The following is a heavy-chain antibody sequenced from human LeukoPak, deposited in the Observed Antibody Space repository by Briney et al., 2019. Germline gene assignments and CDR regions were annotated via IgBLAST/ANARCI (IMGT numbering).Heavy chain of an antibody. J-gene: IGHJ4*02. CDR3: AKSPQGIGVVIS. D-gene: IGHD3-3*01. Sequence: GSLRLSFAASGFPFSSYAMSWVRQAPGKGLEWVSAISGSGGSTYYADSVKGRFTISRDNSKNTLYLQMNSLRAEDTAVYYCAKSPQGIGVVISWGQGTLVTVSS. CDR1: GFPFSSYA. V-gene: IGHV3-23*01. CDR2: ISGSGGST.